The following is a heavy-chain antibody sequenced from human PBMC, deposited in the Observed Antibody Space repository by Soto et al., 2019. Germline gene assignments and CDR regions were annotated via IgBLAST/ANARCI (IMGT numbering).Heavy chain of an antibody. J-gene: IGHJ4*02. V-gene: IGHV4-31*03. CDR1: GGSISSGAYY. CDR3: ARDASTNWHYFDS. D-gene: IGHD1-1*01. CDR2: IHYSGTT. Sequence: QVQLQESGPGLVKPSQTLSLTCTVSGGSISSGAYYWNWIRQHPGKGLEWFGYIHYSGTTYYNPSLKSRVTMSVDTSRNQFSLKLSSMTAADTAVYYCARDASTNWHYFDSWGQGILFTVSS.